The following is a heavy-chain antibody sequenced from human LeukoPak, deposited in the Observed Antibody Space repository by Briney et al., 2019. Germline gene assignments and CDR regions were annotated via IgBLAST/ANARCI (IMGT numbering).Heavy chain of an antibody. CDR3: ARQYGGQSYGLDI. D-gene: IGHD4-23*01. V-gene: IGHV4-34*01. Sequence: SETLSLTCAVYGGSFSGYFWGWIRQPPGKGLEWIGEINHSGGTNYNPSLKSRVTISVDTSKNQFSLNLSSVTAADTAVYYCARQYGGQSYGLDIWDQGTMVTVFS. J-gene: IGHJ3*02. CDR1: GGSFSGYF. CDR2: INHSGGT.